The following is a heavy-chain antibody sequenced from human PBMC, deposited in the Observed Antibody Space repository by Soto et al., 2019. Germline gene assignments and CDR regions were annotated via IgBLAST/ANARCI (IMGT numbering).Heavy chain of an antibody. CDR2: IYYSGRT. CDR3: ARRAGGAAADRPLDY. D-gene: IGHD3-16*01. Sequence: QLRLQESGPGLVKSSETLSLTCTVSGGSVRSSSYYWGWIRQPPGKGLEWIASIYYSGRTHNNPALKSRVTMSIDTYTTAFSLKMNSVTAAAPAGYDGARRAGGAAADRPLDYWGQGTLVTVSS. V-gene: IGHV4-39*01. J-gene: IGHJ4*02. CDR1: GGSVRSSSYY.